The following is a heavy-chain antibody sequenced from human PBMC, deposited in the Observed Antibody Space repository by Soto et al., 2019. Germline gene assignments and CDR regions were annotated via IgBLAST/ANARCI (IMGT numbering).Heavy chain of an antibody. J-gene: IGHJ3*02. CDR2: INPNSGGT. CDR1: GYTFTDYY. V-gene: IGHV1-2*04. D-gene: IGHD2-15*01. Sequence: QVQLVQSGAEVKKPGASVKVSCKASGYTFTDYYIHWVRQAPGQGLEWMGGINPNSGGTNYAQKCQGWVTMTRDTSISTAYMELNRLRSDDTAVYYCARDLGLYCSGGTCYLMGAFDIWGQGTMVTVSS. CDR3: ARDLGLYCSGGTCYLMGAFDI.